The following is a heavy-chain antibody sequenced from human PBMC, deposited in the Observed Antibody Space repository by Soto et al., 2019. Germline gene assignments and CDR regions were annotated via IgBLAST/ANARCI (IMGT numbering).Heavy chain of an antibody. CDR2: IYYSGST. Sequence: SETLSLTCTVSGESISSYYWSWTRQPPGKGLEWIGYIYYSGSTNYNPSLKSRVTISVDTSKNQFSLKLSSVTAADTAVYYCARGGSSWYNWFDPWGQGTLVTAPQ. V-gene: IGHV4-59*01. J-gene: IGHJ5*02. CDR3: ARGGSSWYNWFDP. CDR1: GESISSYY. D-gene: IGHD6-13*01.